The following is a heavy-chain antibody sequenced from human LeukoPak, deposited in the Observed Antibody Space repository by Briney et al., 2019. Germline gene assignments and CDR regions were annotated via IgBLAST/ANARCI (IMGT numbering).Heavy chain of an antibody. CDR1: GGTFSNYA. V-gene: IGHV1-69*13. Sequence: GASVKVSCKASGGTFSNYAISWVRQAPGQGLEWMGGIIPIFGTANYAQKFQGRVTITADESTSTAYMELSSLRSEDTAVYYCASVSFRRLVPPFYYYYYMDVWGKGTTVTISS. D-gene: IGHD6-19*01. CDR3: ASVSFRRLVPPFYYYYYMDV. CDR2: IIPIFGTA. J-gene: IGHJ6*03.